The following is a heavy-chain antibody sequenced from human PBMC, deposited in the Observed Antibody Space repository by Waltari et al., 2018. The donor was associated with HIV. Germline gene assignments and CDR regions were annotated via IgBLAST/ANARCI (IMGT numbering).Heavy chain of an antibody. J-gene: IGHJ6*02. D-gene: IGHD2-21*01. CDR1: GSTFTSYG. V-gene: IGHV1-18*01. CDR2: SSAYNENT. Sequence: QVQLVQSGAEVKKPGASVKVSCKSSGSTFTSYGFAWVRQAPGQGLEWMGWSSAYNENTNYAPKFQGRVTMTTDTSTTTGYMELRRLRSADTAVYFCASYSPPRGLDVWGQGTTVIVS. CDR3: ASYSPPRGLDV.